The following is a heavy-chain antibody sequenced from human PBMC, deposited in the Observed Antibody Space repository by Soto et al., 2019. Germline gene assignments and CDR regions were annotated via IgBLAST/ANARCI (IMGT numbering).Heavy chain of an antibody. CDR1: GFTFSSYG. J-gene: IGHJ6*02. Sequence: QVQLVESGGGVVQPGRSLRLSCAASGFTFSSYGMHWVRQAPGKGLEWVAVISYDGSNKYYADSVKGRFTISRDNSKNTLYLQMNSLRAEDTAVYYCAKGGGSSWYGGYYYGMDVWGQGTTVTVSS. D-gene: IGHD6-13*01. CDR3: AKGGGSSWYGGYYYGMDV. CDR2: ISYDGSNK. V-gene: IGHV3-30*18.